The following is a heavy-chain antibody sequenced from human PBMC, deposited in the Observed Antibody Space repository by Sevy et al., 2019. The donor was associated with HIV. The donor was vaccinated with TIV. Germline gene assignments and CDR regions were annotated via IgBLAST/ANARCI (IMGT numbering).Heavy chain of an antibody. V-gene: IGHV3-23*01. J-gene: IGHJ5*02. CDR3: AKDPPTHNYYGSSGYFDN. CDR1: GFTFSSYA. Sequence: GGSLRLSCAASGFTFSSYAMSWVRQAPEKGLEWVSVISDSGGNTYYADSVKGRFTISRYNSRNTLYLQMNSLRAEDTAVYYCAKDPPTHNYYGSSGYFDNWGQGTLVTVSS. D-gene: IGHD3-22*01. CDR2: ISDSGGNT.